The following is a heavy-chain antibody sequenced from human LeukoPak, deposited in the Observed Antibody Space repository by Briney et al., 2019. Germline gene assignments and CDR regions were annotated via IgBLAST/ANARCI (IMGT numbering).Heavy chain of an antibody. Sequence: ASVKVSCKASGYTFTSYDINWVRQVTGQGLEWMGWMNPNSGNTGYAQKFQGRVTMTRNTSISTAYMELSSLRSEDTAVYYCARAHAYSSGWYYFDYWGQGTLVTVSS. D-gene: IGHD6-19*01. CDR1: GYTFTSYD. J-gene: IGHJ4*02. CDR2: MNPNSGNT. V-gene: IGHV1-8*01. CDR3: ARAHAYSSGWYYFDY.